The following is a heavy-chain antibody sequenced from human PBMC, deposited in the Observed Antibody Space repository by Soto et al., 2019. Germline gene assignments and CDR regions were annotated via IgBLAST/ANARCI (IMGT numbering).Heavy chain of an antibody. CDR2: IYYSGST. D-gene: IGHD2-2*01. CDR3: ARGTLVPAAMITFDP. J-gene: IGHJ5*02. CDR1: GGSISSGGYY. Sequence: QVQLQESGPGLVKPSQTLSLTCTDSGGSISSGGYYWSWIRQHPGKGLEWIGYIYYSGSTYYNPSLKSRVTISVDTSKNQFSLMLSSVTAADTAVYYCARGTLVPAAMITFDPWGQGTLVTVSS. V-gene: IGHV4-31*03.